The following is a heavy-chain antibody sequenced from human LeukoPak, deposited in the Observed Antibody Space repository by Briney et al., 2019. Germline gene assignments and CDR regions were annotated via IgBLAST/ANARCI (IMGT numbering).Heavy chain of an antibody. CDR3: ARARAYVRGVIISHNWFDP. D-gene: IGHD3-10*02. J-gene: IGHJ5*02. CDR1: GYTFTSYD. CDR2: MNPNSGNT. V-gene: IGHV1-8*01. Sequence: ASVKVSCKASGYTFTSYDINWVRQATGQGLEWMGWMNPNSGNTGYAQKFQGRVTMTRNTSISTAYMELSSLRSEDTAVYYCARARAYVRGVIISHNWFDPWGQGTLVTVSS.